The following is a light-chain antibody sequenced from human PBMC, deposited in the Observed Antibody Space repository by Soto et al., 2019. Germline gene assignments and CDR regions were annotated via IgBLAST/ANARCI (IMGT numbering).Light chain of an antibody. CDR3: QQYDYSPRT. J-gene: IGKJ1*01. CDR1: LSLPSRS. Sequence: ELVLTQSPGTLSLSPGDRATLSCRASLSLPSRSLAWYQQRPGQAPRVLISAASTRAADIPDRFSGSGSGTDFTLTINRLEPEDFAVYYCQQYDYSPRTFGQETKVEVK. V-gene: IGKV3-20*01. CDR2: AAS.